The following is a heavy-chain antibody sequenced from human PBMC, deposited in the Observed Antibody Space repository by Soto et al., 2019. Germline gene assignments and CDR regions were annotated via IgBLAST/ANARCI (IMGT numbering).Heavy chain of an antibody. Sequence: GGSLRHSCASSGFTFISYWMSWVRQVPGKGLEWVANIKQDGSEKYYVDSAKGRFSISRDNAKNSLDLQMNSLRAEDTAVYYCARTRGQWPYDYWGQGTLVTVSS. CDR1: GFTFISYW. CDR3: ARTRGQWPYDY. V-gene: IGHV3-7*01. CDR2: IKQDGSEK. D-gene: IGHD6-19*01. J-gene: IGHJ4*02.